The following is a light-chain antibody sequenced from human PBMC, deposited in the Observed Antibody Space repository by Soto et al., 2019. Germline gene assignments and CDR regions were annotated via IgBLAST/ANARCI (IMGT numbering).Light chain of an antibody. CDR2: KAS. V-gene: IGKV1-5*03. CDR1: QSISSW. CDR3: QQYHSYPIT. Sequence: DIQMTQSPSTLSASVGDRVTITCRASQSISSWLAWYQQKPGKAPKLLIYKASSLESGVPSRFSGSGSGTEFTLTISSLQPDDFATYYCQQYHSYPITFGQGTRREIK. J-gene: IGKJ5*01.